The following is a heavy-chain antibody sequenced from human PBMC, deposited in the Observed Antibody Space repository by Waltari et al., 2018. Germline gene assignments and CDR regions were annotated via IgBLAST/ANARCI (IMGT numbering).Heavy chain of an antibody. Sequence: QLQLQESGPGLVKPSETLSLTCTVSGGSISSSSYYWGWIRQPPGKGLEWIGSIYYSGSTYYNPSLKSRVTISVDTSKNQFSLKLSSVTAADTAVYYCARGLYYDSSGYYYWPVGWGAFDIWGQGTMVTVSS. CDR1: GGSISSSSYY. D-gene: IGHD3-22*01. J-gene: IGHJ3*02. CDR2: IYYSGST. V-gene: IGHV4-39*01. CDR3: ARGLYYDSSGYYYWPVGWGAFDI.